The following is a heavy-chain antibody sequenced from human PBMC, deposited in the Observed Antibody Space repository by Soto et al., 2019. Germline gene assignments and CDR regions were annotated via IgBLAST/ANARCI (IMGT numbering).Heavy chain of an antibody. CDR2: IYYSGST. CDR1: GGSISSGGYY. CDR3: SRRGWQQLADEYYYYYMDV. J-gene: IGHJ6*03. Sequence: PSETLSLTCTVSGGSISSGGYYWSWIRQHPGKGLEWIGYIYYSGSTYYNTSLKRRVTISVDTSKNQFSLKLSSVTAADTAVFFCSRRGWQQLADEYYYYYMDVWGKGTTVTVSS. V-gene: IGHV4-31*03. D-gene: IGHD6-13*01.